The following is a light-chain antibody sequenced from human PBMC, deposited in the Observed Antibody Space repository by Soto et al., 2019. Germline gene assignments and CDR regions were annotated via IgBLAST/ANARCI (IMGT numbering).Light chain of an antibody. J-gene: IGKJ4*01. V-gene: IGKV1-39*01. CDR2: AAS. CDR3: QQSYNPPVT. Sequence: DIQMTQSPSSLSASVGDRVSVTCRASQSIAGFLNWYQQKPGKAPKLLIYAASSLQSGVPSRFSGSGSGTYFTLPISSLQADDSATYYCQQSYNPPVTFGGGTKVEI. CDR1: QSIAGF.